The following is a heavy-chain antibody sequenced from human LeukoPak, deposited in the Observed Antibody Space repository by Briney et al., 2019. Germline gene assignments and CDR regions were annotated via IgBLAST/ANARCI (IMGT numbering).Heavy chain of an antibody. CDR2: IYYSGSS. V-gene: IGHV4-39*01. CDR3: ARHRSGWLQSSFDY. J-gene: IGHJ4*02. Sequence: PSETLSLTCSVSGGSISSSSSYWGWIRQSPGKGLEWIGSIYYSGSSFDNPALKSRVTISVDTSKNQFSLKLSSVTAADTAVYYCARHRSGWLQSSFDYWGQGTLVTVSS. D-gene: IGHD5-24*01. CDR1: GGSISSSSSY.